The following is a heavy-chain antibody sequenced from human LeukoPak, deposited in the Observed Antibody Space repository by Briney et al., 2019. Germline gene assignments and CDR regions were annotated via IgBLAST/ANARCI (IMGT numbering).Heavy chain of an antibody. V-gene: IGHV3-21*01. Sequence: PGGSLRLSCAASGFTFSSYSMNWVRQAPGKGLEWVSSISSSSSYIYYADSVKGRFTISRDNAKNSLYLQMNSLRAEDTAVYYCARVGSPDYYGMDVWGQGTTVTVSS. CDR1: GFTFSSYS. J-gene: IGHJ6*02. CDR3: ARVGSPDYYGMDV. CDR2: ISSSSSYI.